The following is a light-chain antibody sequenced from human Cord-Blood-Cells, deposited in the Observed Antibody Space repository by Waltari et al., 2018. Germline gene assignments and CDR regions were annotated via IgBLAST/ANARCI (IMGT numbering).Light chain of an antibody. Sequence: DIVMTQSPDSLAVSLGARATINCNSSQSVLYSSKNKNNLAWYQQKPGQPPKMLIYWASTRESGVPDRFSGSGSGTDFTLTISSLQAEDVAVYYCQQYYSTPLTFGGGTKVEIK. CDR2: WAS. J-gene: IGKJ4*01. V-gene: IGKV4-1*01. CDR3: QQYYSTPLT. CDR1: QSVLYSSKNKNN.